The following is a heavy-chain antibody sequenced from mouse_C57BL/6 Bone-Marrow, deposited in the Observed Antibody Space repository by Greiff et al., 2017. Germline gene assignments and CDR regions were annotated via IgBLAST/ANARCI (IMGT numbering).Heavy chain of an antibody. D-gene: IGHD1-1*01. Sequence: QVQLQQPGAELVKPGASVKLSCKASGYTFTSYWMHWVKQRPGRGLEWIGRIDPNRGGTKSNEKFKSKATLTVDKPSSTAYMQLSSRTSEDAAVYYWARRCSSYEARDYWGQGPSVTVS. CDR3: ARRCSSYEARDY. CDR2: IDPNRGGT. CDR1: GYTFTSYW. J-gene: IGHJ4*01. V-gene: IGHV1-72*01.